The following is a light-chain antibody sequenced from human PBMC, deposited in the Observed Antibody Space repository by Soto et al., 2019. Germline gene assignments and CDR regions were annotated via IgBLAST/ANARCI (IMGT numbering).Light chain of an antibody. V-gene: IGKV3-15*01. Sequence: EVGRTQSPATLSVSPGERATLSCRASQSVSSYLAWYQQKPGQAPRLLIYGASTRATDIPARFSGSGSGTEFTLTISSLQSEDFALYYCQQYNNWPLTFGGGTKVDIK. CDR1: QSVSSY. CDR2: GAS. CDR3: QQYNNWPLT. J-gene: IGKJ4*01.